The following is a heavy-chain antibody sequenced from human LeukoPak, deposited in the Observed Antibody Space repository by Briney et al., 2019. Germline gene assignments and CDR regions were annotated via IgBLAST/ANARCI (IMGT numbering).Heavy chain of an antibody. CDR1: GGSINSYY. Sequence: SETLSLTCTVSGGSINSYYWSWIRQPPGKGLEWIGYIYYSGSTNYNPSLKSRVTISVDTSKNQFSLKLSSVTAADTAVYYCARVSDYGDFFDYWGQGTLVTVSS. V-gene: IGHV4-59*01. CDR2: IYYSGST. J-gene: IGHJ4*02. D-gene: IGHD4-17*01. CDR3: ARVSDYGDFFDY.